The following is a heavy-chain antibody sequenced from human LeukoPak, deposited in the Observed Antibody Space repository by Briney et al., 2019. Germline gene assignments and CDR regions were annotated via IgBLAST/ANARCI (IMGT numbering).Heavy chain of an antibody. J-gene: IGHJ4*02. CDR3: ARDSSRSGFDY. V-gene: IGHV4-30-4*07. Sequence: SETLCLTCAVSGGSISRGGDCGSWIRQPPGKGLEWIGYIYYSGSTYYNPSRKSRVTISVDTSKNQCYRKLSSVTAADTAVYYCARDSSRSGFDYWGQGTLVTVSS. CDR1: GGSISRGGDC. D-gene: IGHD6-13*01. CDR2: IYYSGST.